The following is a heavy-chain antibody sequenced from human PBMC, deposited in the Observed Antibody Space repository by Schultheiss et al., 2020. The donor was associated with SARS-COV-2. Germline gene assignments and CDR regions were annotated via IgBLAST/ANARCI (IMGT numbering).Heavy chain of an antibody. D-gene: IGHD3-22*01. J-gene: IGHJ4*02. Sequence: SETLSLTCAVYGGSFSGYYWSWIRQPPGKGLEWIGRIYTSGSTNYYPSLKSRVTISVDTSKNQFSLKLSSVTAADTAVYYCAREDSSGYYYSYWGQGTLVTVSS. CDR1: GGSFSGYY. CDR3: AREDSSGYYYSY. CDR2: IYTSGST. V-gene: IGHV4-59*10.